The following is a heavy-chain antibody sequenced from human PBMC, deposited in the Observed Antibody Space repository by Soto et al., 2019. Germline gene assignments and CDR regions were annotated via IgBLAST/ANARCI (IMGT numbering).Heavy chain of an antibody. CDR3: ARVNVVVVAATREYDFDY. D-gene: IGHD2-15*01. CDR2: INPNSGGT. CDR1: GYTFTGYY. V-gene: IGHV1-2*02. Sequence: ASVKVSCKASGYTFTGYYMHWVRQAPGQGLEWMGWINPNSGGTNYAQKFQGRVTMTRDTSISTAYMELSRLRSDDTAVYYCARVNVVVVAATREYDFDYWGQRTLGTV. J-gene: IGHJ4*02.